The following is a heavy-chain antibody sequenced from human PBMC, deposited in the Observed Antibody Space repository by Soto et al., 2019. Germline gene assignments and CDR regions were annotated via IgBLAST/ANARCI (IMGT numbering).Heavy chain of an antibody. D-gene: IGHD3-22*01. V-gene: IGHV4-61*01. CDR1: GGSVSSGSYY. J-gene: IGHJ4*02. Sequence: NPSETLSLTCTVSGGSVSSGSYYWSWIRQPPGKGLEWIGYIYYSGSTNYNPSLKSRVTISVDTSKNQFPLKLSSVTAADTAVYYCARAATMIVPSFDYWGQGTLVTVSS. CDR2: IYYSGST. CDR3: ARAATMIVPSFDY.